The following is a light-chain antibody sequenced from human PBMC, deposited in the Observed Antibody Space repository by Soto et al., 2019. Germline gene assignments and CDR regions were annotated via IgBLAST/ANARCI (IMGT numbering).Light chain of an antibody. Sequence: QSALTQPGSVSGSPGQSITISCTGTSSDVGGYNYVSWYQQHPGKAPKFMIYDVSNRPSGVSNRFSGSKSGNTASLTISGLQAEDEADSYCCSYTTRNTRQIVFGTGTKVTVL. CDR2: DVS. V-gene: IGLV2-14*01. J-gene: IGLJ1*01. CDR1: SSDVGGYNY. CDR3: CSYTTRNTRQIV.